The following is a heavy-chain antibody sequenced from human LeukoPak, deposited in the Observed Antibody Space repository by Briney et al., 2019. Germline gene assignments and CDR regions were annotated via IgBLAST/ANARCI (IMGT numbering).Heavy chain of an antibody. D-gene: IGHD3-22*01. Sequence: SETLSLTCTVSGGSISSYYWSWIRQPPGKGLEWIGYIYYSGSTNYNPSLKSRVTISVDTSKNQLSLKLSSVTAADTAVYYCARGLTAGYYDSSGDHWGQGTLVTVSS. CDR3: ARGLTAGYYDSSGDH. CDR2: IYYSGST. CDR1: GGSISSYY. V-gene: IGHV4-59*01. J-gene: IGHJ5*02.